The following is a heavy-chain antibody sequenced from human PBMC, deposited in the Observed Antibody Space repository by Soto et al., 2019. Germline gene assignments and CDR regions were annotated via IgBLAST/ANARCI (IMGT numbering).Heavy chain of an antibody. V-gene: IGHV3-21*01. CDR1: GFTFSSYS. J-gene: IGHJ6*01. Sequence: GSLRLSCAASGFTFSSYSMNWVRQAPGKELEWVSSISSSSSYIYYADSVKGRFTISRDNAKNSLYLQMNSLRAEDTAVYYCARLAAAGTRYYYYGMDVWGQGTTVTVAS. D-gene: IGHD6-13*01. CDR2: ISSSSSYI. CDR3: ARLAAAGTRYYYYGMDV.